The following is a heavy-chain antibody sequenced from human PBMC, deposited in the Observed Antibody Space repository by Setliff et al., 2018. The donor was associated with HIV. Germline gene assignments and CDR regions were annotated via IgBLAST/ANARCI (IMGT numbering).Heavy chain of an antibody. Sequence: SETLSLTCTVSGGSISSYYWGWIRQPPGKGLEWIGSIYHSGSTYYNPSLKSRVTISVDTSKNQFSLNLSSVTAADTAVYYCAQEERDAYNYWFDPWGQGTLVTVSS. CDR2: IYHSGST. CDR3: AQEERDAYNYWFDP. V-gene: IGHV4-38-2*02. CDR1: GGSISSYY. D-gene: IGHD1-1*01. J-gene: IGHJ5*02.